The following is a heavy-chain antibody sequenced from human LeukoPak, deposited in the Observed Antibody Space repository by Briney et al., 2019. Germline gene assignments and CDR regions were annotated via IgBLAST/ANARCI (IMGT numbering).Heavy chain of an antibody. V-gene: IGHV4-39*01. CDR3: ARQRRLELPDY. CDR2: ISYDGNI. CDR1: GGSISSSTYY. Sequence: AETLSLTCTVSGGSISSSTYYWGGIRQPRGKGLEWIRSISYDGNIYYNPSLKSRVTISVDTSKNQFSLKLSSVTAADTAVYYCARQRRLELPDYWGQGTLVTVSS. J-gene: IGHJ4*02. D-gene: IGHD3-16*01.